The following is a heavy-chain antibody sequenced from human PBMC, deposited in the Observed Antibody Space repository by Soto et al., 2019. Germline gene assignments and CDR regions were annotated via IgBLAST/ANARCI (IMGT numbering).Heavy chain of an antibody. CDR3: AKTTDGWFSAFEI. Sequence: GGSLRLSCAASGFSFSSNSMGWLRQAPGKGLDWVSSISDSADRIYYADSVRGRFTFSRDNSNNMMYLQMNSLRAEDTAVYYCAKTTDGWFSAFEIWGQGTMVT. D-gene: IGHD6-19*01. J-gene: IGHJ3*02. CDR2: ISDSADRI. V-gene: IGHV3-23*01. CDR1: GFSFSSNS.